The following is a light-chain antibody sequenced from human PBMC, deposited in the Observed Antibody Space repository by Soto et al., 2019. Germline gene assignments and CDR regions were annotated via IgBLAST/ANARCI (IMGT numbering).Light chain of an antibody. J-gene: IGKJ1*01. V-gene: IGKV3-20*01. Sequence: EIAMTQSPATLSVSPGERATLSCRASQTFSNSFLSWFQQKPGQAPRLFIYDASTRATGIPARFSGSGSGKDFTLTISRLEPEDFAVYYCQQYGTSPRTFGQGTKVDIK. CDR1: QTFSNSF. CDR2: DAS. CDR3: QQYGTSPRT.